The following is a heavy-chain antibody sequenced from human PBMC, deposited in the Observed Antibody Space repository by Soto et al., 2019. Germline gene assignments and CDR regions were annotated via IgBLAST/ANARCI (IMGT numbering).Heavy chain of an antibody. Sequence: QVQLVQSGTEVKKPGASVTVSCKSSGYTFTDFYLHWLRQAPGQGLEWVGWINPKTGDTKSSQKSQARVTMSRDTSLSTAYIDLTSLTSDDTPMYYCATGTNGTTGWYHPWGQGTRVTVSS. V-gene: IGHV1-2*02. CDR2: INPKTGDT. J-gene: IGHJ5*02. CDR3: ATGTNGTTGWYHP. CDR1: GYTFTDFY. D-gene: IGHD1-1*01.